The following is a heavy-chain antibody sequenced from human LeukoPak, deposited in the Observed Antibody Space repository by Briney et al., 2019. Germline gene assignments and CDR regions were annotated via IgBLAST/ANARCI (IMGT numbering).Heavy chain of an antibody. J-gene: IGHJ4*02. Sequence: ASVKVSCKASGYTFTSYGISWVRQAPGQGLEWMGWISAYNGNTNYAQKLQGRVTMTTDTSTSTAYMELRSLRSEDTAVYYCASHRPYSGSYYFDYWGQGTLVTVSS. CDR2: ISAYNGNT. CDR1: GYTFTSYG. CDR3: ASHRPYSGSYYFDY. V-gene: IGHV1-18*01. D-gene: IGHD1-26*01.